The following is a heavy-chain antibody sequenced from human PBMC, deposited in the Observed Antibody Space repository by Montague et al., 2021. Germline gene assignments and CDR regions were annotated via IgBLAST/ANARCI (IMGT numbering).Heavy chain of an antibody. CDR3: AKWRRGDDSEDYHYYMDV. Sequence: SETLSLTCNVSGDSISSYYWTWIRQPPEKGLEWIGYIHYTGSTDYNPSLKNQVTISVDTSKQLFSLRLNSVTAADTAIYYCAKWRRGDDSEDYHYYMDVWGQGATVTVSS. J-gene: IGHJ6*03. V-gene: IGHV4-59*01. CDR2: IHYTGST. CDR1: GDSISSYY. D-gene: IGHD5-12*01.